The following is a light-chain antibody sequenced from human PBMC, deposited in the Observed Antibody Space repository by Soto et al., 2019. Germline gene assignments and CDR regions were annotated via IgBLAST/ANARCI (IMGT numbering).Light chain of an antibody. J-gene: IGLJ1*01. Sequence: QSVLTQPASVSGSPGQSITISCTGTSSDVGGYNYVSWYQQHPGKAPKLMIYEVSNRPSGVSNRFSGSKSGNTASLTISGLQAEDEADYYCSSYTRSSTNVFGPGTKVTVL. CDR3: SSYTRSSTNV. CDR1: SSDVGGYNY. V-gene: IGLV2-14*01. CDR2: EVS.